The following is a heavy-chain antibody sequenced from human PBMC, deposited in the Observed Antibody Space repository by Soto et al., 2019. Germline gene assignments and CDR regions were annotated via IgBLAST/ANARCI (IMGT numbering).Heavy chain of an antibody. V-gene: IGHV3-23*01. J-gene: IGHJ4*02. CDR1: GFTFSNYA. CDR3: AKGSQYDILTAPHAFDS. CDR2: ITGGGGGT. D-gene: IGHD3-9*01. Sequence: EVQLLESGGALVQPGGSLRLSCSVSGFTFSNYAMTWVRQAPGKGLEWVSSITGGGGGTHYADSMKGRSTISRDNSKNTLHLEMKRLRADDTAVYYCAKGSQYDILTAPHAFDSWGQGTLVTVSS.